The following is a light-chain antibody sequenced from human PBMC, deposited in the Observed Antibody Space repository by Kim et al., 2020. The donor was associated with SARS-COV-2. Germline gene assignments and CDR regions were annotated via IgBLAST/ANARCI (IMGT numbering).Light chain of an antibody. CDR1: SSNIGAGYD. CDR2: CNS. V-gene: IGLV1-40*01. J-gene: IGLJ2*01. CDR3: QSYDSGLSGVV. Sequence: RGTTSCAGSSSNIGAGYDVHWYQQLPGTAPQHLIYCNSNRPSGVPDRFSGSKSGTSASLAITGLQAEDEADYYCQSYDSGLSGVVFGGGTQLTVL.